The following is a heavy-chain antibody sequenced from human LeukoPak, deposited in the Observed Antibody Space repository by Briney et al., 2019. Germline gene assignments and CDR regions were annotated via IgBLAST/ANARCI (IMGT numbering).Heavy chain of an antibody. CDR3: AKVSDYDFWSGPYYYYGMDV. Sequence: GGSLRLPCAASGFTFSSYAMSWVRQAPGKGLEWVSAISGSGGSTYYADSVKGRFTISRDNSKNTLYLQMNSLRAEDTAVYYCAKVSDYDFWSGPYYYYGMDVWGQGTTVTVSS. D-gene: IGHD3-3*01. CDR2: ISGSGGST. V-gene: IGHV3-23*01. J-gene: IGHJ6*02. CDR1: GFTFSSYA.